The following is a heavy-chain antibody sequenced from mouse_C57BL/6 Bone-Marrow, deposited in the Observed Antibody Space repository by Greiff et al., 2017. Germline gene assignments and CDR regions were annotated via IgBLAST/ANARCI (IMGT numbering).Heavy chain of an antibody. D-gene: IGHD2-2*01. CDR3: ARGYLDY. CDR2: ISRGSSTI. Sequence: EVKLVEPGGGLVKPGGSLKLSCAASGFTFSDYGMHWVRQAPEKGLEWVAYISRGSSTIYYADTVKGRFTISRDNAKNTLFLQMTSLRSEDTAMYYCARGYLDYWGQGTTLTVSS. CDR1: GFTFSDYG. J-gene: IGHJ2*01. V-gene: IGHV5-17*01.